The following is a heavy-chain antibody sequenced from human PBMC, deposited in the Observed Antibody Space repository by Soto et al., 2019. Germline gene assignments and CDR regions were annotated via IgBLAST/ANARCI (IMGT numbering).Heavy chain of an antibody. D-gene: IGHD3-3*01. CDR3: AKIRKNFITIFEGAFDI. Sequence: GGSLRPSCAASGFTFSSYAMSWVRQAPGKGLEWVSAISGSGGSTYYADSVKGRFTISRDNSKNTLYLQMNSLRAEDTAVYYCAKIRKNFITIFEGAFDIWGQGTMVTVSS. CDR1: GFTFSSYA. V-gene: IGHV3-23*01. J-gene: IGHJ3*02. CDR2: ISGSGGST.